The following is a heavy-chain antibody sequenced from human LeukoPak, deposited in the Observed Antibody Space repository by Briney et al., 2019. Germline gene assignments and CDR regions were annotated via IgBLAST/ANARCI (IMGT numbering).Heavy chain of an antibody. J-gene: IGHJ4*02. D-gene: IGHD3-3*01. CDR2: IYNTGST. Sequence: PSETLSLTCAVSGYSISSGYYWSWFRQPAGKGLEWIGRIYNTGSTNYNPSLKSRVTMSVDTSKSQFSLRLSSVTAADTAVYYCARSGGDFWSGSFGYLDYWGQGTLVTVSS. CDR3: ARSGGDFWSGSFGYLDY. CDR1: GYSISSGYY. V-gene: IGHV4-4*07.